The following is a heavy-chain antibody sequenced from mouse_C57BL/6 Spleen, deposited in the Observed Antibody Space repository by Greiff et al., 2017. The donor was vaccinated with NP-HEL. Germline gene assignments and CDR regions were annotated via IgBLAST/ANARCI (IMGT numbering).Heavy chain of an antibody. CDR1: GFTFSSYA. CDR2: ISDGGSYT. J-gene: IGHJ1*03. CDR3: ARDLEPHWYFDV. V-gene: IGHV5-4*01. Sequence: EVKVVESGGGLVKPGGSLKLSCAASGFTFSSYAMSWVRQTPEKRLEWVATISDGGSYTYYPDNVKGRFTISRDNAKNNLYLQMSHLKSEDTAMYYCARDLEPHWYFDVWGTGTTVTVSS.